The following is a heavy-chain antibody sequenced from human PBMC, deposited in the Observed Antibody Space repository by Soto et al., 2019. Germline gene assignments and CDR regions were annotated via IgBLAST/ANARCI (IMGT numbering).Heavy chain of an antibody. V-gene: IGHV3-33*01. CDR1: GFTFSSYG. D-gene: IGHD5-18*01. CDR2: IWYDGSNK. Sequence: GGSLSLSCAAAGFTFSSYGMHWVRKSTGRGLEWVAVIWYDGSNKYYADSVKGRFTISRDNSKNTLYLQMNSLRAEDTAVYYCARSGGMDTAMVTITYDYYGMDFWGQGT. J-gene: IGHJ6*02. CDR3: ARSGGMDTAMVTITYDYYGMDF.